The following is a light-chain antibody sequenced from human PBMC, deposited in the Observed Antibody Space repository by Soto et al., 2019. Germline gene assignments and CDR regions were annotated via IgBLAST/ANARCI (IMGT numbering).Light chain of an antibody. CDR3: SSYTSNSTLV. J-gene: IGLJ3*02. CDR2: EVS. Sequence: QSVLTQPASVSGSPGQSITISCTETNNDVGAYNYVSWYQQHPDKAPKLIIFEVSDRPSGVSNRFSGSNSGNTASLTISGLQAEDEADYFCSSYTSNSTLVFGGGTKLTVL. V-gene: IGLV2-14*01. CDR1: NNDVGAYNY.